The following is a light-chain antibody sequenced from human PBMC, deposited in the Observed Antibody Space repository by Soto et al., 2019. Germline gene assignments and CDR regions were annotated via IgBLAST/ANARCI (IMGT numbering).Light chain of an antibody. Sequence: EIVLTQSPATLSLSPGERATLSCRASQSVTSNNLAWYQQKPGQAPRLLIYDASNRATAIPDRFSGSGSGTDFTLTINRLEPEDLAVYHCQQYGDSPQTFGQGTKVEIK. J-gene: IGKJ1*01. CDR2: DAS. CDR1: QSVTSNN. V-gene: IGKV3-20*01. CDR3: QQYGDSPQT.